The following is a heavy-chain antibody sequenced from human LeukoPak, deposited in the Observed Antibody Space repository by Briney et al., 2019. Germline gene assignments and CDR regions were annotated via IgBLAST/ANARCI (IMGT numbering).Heavy chain of an antibody. J-gene: IGHJ4*02. V-gene: IGHV3-64D*06. CDR1: GFTFSSHA. D-gene: IGHD3-16*01. CDR3: VKEGDYGYYFDY. CDR2: ISSNGGCT. Sequence: QPGGPLRLFCSASGFTFSSHAMHWAPQAPGKGLEYVSTISSNGGCTNYADSVKGRFTISRDDSKDTLYLLMSSLREDGTAVYYCVKEGDYGYYFDYWGQGTLVTVSS.